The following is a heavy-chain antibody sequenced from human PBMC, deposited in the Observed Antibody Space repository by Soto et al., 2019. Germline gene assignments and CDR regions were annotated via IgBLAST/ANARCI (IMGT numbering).Heavy chain of an antibody. CDR3: TREWDSNYYYGMDV. CDR1: GFTFGDYA. V-gene: IGHV3-49*04. Sequence: GGSLRLSCTASGFTFGDYAMSWVRQAPGKGLEWVGFIRSKAYGGTTEYAASVKGRFTISRDDSKSIAYLQMNSLKTEDTAVYCCTREWDSNYYYGMDVWGQGTTVTVSS. CDR2: IRSKAYGGTT. J-gene: IGHJ6*02. D-gene: IGHD4-4*01.